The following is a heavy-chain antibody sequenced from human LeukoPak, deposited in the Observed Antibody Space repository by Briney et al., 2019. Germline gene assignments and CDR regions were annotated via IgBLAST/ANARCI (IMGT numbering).Heavy chain of an antibody. V-gene: IGHV3-7*01. CDR3: ARDSRSYYGGGYFQH. D-gene: IGHD1-26*01. J-gene: IGHJ1*01. Sequence: GGSLRLSCAASGFTFSSYWMSWVRQAPGKGLEWVANIKQDGSEKYYVDSVKGRFTISRDNAKNSLYLQMNSLRAEDTAVYYCARDSRSYYGGGYFQHWGQGTLVTVSS. CDR2: IKQDGSEK. CDR1: GFTFSSYW.